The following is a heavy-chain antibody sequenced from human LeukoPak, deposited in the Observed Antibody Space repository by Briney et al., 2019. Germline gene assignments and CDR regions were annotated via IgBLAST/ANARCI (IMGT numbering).Heavy chain of an antibody. CDR1: GFTSSSHS. D-gene: IGHD3-3*01. V-gene: IGHV3-74*03. CDR3: ASRPDFRSSSYTHRDLFDS. Sequence: GGSLRLSCAASGFTSSSHSMRWVRQAPGKGLVWVSRINGDGSKTTYADSVKGRFTIARDNDKSTLHLQMNRLTPEDTGVYYCASRPDFRSSSYTHRDLFDSWGQGTLVTVSS. J-gene: IGHJ4*02. CDR2: INGDGSKT.